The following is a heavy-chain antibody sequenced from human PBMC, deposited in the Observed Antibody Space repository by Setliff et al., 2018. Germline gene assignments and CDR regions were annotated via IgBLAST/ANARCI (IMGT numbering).Heavy chain of an antibody. Sequence: ASVKVSCKVSGYTLTELSMHWVRQAPGKGLEWMGGFDPEDGETIYAQKFQGRVTMTEDTSTDTAYMELSSLRSEDTAVYYCATNSGGNTIDAFDSGGQGTMVTVSS. V-gene: IGHV1-24*01. CDR1: GYTLTELS. CDR2: FDPEDGET. D-gene: IGHD2-15*01. CDR3: ATNSGGNTIDAFDS. J-gene: IGHJ3*02.